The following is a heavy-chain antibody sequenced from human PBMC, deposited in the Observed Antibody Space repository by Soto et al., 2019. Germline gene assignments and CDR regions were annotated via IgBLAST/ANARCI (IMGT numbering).Heavy chain of an antibody. Sequence: SESLSLTCTVSGGSISSGSYYWGWIRQPPGKGLEWIGSIYYSGSTYYNPSLKSRVTISVDTSKNQFSLKLSSVTAADTAVYYCARHQSEARWDFWSGYYGMDVWGQGTTVT. D-gene: IGHD3-3*01. V-gene: IGHV4-39*01. CDR3: ARHQSEARWDFWSGYYGMDV. J-gene: IGHJ6*02. CDR1: GGSISSGSYY. CDR2: IYYSGST.